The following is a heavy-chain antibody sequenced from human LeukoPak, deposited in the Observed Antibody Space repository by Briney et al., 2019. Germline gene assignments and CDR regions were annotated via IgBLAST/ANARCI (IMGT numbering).Heavy chain of an antibody. CDR2: ISGSGGTT. Sequence: PGGSLRLSCAASGFTFSSNAMSWVRQAPGKGLEWVSGISGSGGTTYYADSVKGRFTISRDNSKNTLYLQMNSLRAEDTAVYYCAKTPTGGWEYFEYWGQGTMVTVSS. J-gene: IGHJ3*01. CDR1: GFTFSSNA. D-gene: IGHD2-8*02. CDR3: AKTPTGGWEYFEY. V-gene: IGHV3-23*01.